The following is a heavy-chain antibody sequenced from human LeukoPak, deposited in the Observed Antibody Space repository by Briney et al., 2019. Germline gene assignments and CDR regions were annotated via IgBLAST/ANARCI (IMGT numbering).Heavy chain of an antibody. D-gene: IGHD1-7*01. J-gene: IGHJ4*02. CDR3: ARELELRY. V-gene: IGHV4-34*01. Sequence: GSLRLSCAASGFTFSSYGMHWVRQSPGKGLEWIGEMNQRGSMNYNPSLKSRVTISVDRSKNQFSLKLSSVTAADTAVYYCARELELRYWGQGTLVTVSS. CDR1: GFTFSSYG. CDR2: MNQRGSM.